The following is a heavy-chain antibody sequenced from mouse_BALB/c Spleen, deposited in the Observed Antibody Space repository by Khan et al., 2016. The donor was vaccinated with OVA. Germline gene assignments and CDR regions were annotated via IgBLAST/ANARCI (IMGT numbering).Heavy chain of an antibody. CDR2: IRYDGNS. CDR1: GYSITSGYF. Sequence: EVQLQESGPGLVKPSQSLSLTCSVTGYSITSGYFWNWIRQFPGNKLEWMGYIRYDGNSNYNPSLKNRISITRDTSKNQFFLKLNSVTPEDTATYSGARGGSSGPAWFAYWGRGTLVTVSA. J-gene: IGHJ3*01. D-gene: IGHD3-1*01. V-gene: IGHV3-6*02. CDR3: ARGGSSGPAWFAY.